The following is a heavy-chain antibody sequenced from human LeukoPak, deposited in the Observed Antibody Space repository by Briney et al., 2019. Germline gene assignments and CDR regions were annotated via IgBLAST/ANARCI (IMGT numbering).Heavy chain of an antibody. J-gene: IGHJ4*02. V-gene: IGHV4-59*01. D-gene: IGHD3-22*01. CDR3: ARVAYYDSSGYYFDY. Sequence: PSETLSLTCTVSGGSISTYYWSWIRQPPGKGLGCIGYIDSTGSTNYKPSLKSRVTISVDTSKNQFSLRMRSVTAADTAVYYCARVAYYDSSGYYFDYWGQGTLVTVSS. CDR2: IDSTGST. CDR1: GGSISTYY.